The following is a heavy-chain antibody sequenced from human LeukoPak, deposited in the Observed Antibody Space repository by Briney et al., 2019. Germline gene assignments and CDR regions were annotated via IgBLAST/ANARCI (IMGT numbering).Heavy chain of an antibody. J-gene: IGHJ4*02. V-gene: IGHV4-34*01. CDR2: INHSGST. Sequence: SETLSLTCAVYGGSFSGYYWSWIRQPPGKGLEWIGEINHSGSTNYNPSLKSRVTISVDTSKNQFSLKLSSVTAADTAVYYCARRRAWNFADYWGRGTLVTVSS. CDR3: ARRRAWNFADY. CDR1: GGSFSGYY. D-gene: IGHD1-7*01.